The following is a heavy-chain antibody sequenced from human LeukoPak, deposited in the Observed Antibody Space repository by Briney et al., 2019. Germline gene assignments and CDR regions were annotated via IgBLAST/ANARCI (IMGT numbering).Heavy chain of an antibody. V-gene: IGHV5-51*01. CDR2: IYPGDSDT. CDR1: GYSFTSYW. J-gene: IGHJ4*02. D-gene: IGHD6-13*01. Sequence: GESLKISCKGSGYSFTSYWIAWVRQMPGKGLEWMGIIYPGDSDTRYSPSFQGQVTISADKSISTAYLQWTGLKASDTAMYYCARPLVGTGYSSSWYFAYWGQGTQVTVSS. CDR3: ARPLVGTGYSSSWYFAY.